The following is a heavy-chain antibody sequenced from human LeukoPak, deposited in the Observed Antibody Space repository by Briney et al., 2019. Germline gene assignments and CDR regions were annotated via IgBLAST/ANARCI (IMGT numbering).Heavy chain of an antibody. J-gene: IGHJ4*02. V-gene: IGHV3-9*01. Sequence: GGSLRLSCAASGFTFDDYAMHWVRQAPGKGLEWVSGISWNSGSIGYADSVKGRFTISRDNAKNSLYLQMNSLRAEDTAVYYCARGRLPQMTDYWGQGTLVTVSS. CDR1: GFTFDDYA. D-gene: IGHD5-18*01. CDR3: ARGRLPQMTDY. CDR2: ISWNSGSI.